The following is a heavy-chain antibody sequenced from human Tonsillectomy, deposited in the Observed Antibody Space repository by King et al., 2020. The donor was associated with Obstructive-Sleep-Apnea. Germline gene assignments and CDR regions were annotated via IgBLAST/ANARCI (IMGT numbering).Heavy chain of an antibody. V-gene: IGHV7-4-1*02. D-gene: IGHD6-13*01. CDR2: SNTNTGKP. Sequence: QLVQSGSELKTPGASVKVSCKASGYSFTSYAMNWVRQAPGQGLEWMGRSNTNTGKPTYAQGFTGRFVFSLDTSGSTAYLQISSLKAEDTAVYYCARMVYSSSWYRFFDSWGQGTLVTVSS. J-gene: IGHJ4*02. CDR3: ARMVYSSSWYRFFDS. CDR1: GYSFTSYA.